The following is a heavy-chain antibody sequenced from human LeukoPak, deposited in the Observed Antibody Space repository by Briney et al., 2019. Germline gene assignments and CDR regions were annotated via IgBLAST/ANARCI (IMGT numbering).Heavy chain of an antibody. V-gene: IGHV3-30*02. Sequence: GGSLRLSCAPSGFTFSSYSMHWVRQAPGKGLEWVAFIRYDGSNKYYADSVKGRFTISRDNSKNTLYLQMNSLRAEDTAVYYCASHRTSIHYYGSGYLDYWGQGTLVTVSS. CDR2: IRYDGSNK. D-gene: IGHD3-10*01. CDR3: ASHRTSIHYYGSGYLDY. CDR1: GFTFSSYS. J-gene: IGHJ4*02.